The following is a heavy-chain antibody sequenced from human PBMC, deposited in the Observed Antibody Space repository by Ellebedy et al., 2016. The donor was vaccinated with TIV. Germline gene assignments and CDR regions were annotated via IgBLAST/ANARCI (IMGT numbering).Heavy chain of an antibody. Sequence: GGSLRLSCAASGFTFDNYGMYWVRQAPGKGLEWVATISYDGSNKYYVDSVKGRFTISRDNAKNSLYLQMNSLRAEDTAIYYCAKEGLRWGSFFYYWGQGSLVTVSS. CDR2: ISYDGSNK. V-gene: IGHV3-33*05. D-gene: IGHD5-24*01. J-gene: IGHJ4*02. CDR3: AKEGLRWGSFFYY. CDR1: GFTFDNYG.